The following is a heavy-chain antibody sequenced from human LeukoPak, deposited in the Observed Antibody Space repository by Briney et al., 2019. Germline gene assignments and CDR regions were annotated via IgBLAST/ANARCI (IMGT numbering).Heavy chain of an antibody. J-gene: IGHJ3*02. Sequence: GGSLRLSCAASGFTFSTYAMSWVRQAPGKGLEWVSGISAGGGSTCYADSMKGRFTISRDDSKNTLYLQMNSLRAEDTAVYYCARASAAGDAFDIWGQGTMVTVSS. CDR3: ARASAAGDAFDI. V-gene: IGHV3-23*01. CDR2: ISAGGGST. D-gene: IGHD6-13*01. CDR1: GFTFSTYA.